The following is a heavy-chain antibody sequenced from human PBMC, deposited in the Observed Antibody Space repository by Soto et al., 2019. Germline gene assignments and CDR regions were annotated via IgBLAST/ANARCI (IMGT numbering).Heavy chain of an antibody. D-gene: IGHD4-17*01. Sequence: EVQLVESGGGLVQPGGSLRLSCAASGFTFRDYWMHWVRQAPGKGLVWVSRINSYGSTPNYAASVQGQFTISSDNAKNTLYLQMNSLRAEDTAVYYCARYGDSHCWGHGTLVIVSS. J-gene: IGHJ4*01. CDR3: ARYGDSHC. V-gene: IGHV3-74*01. CDR2: INSYGSTP. CDR1: GFTFRDYW.